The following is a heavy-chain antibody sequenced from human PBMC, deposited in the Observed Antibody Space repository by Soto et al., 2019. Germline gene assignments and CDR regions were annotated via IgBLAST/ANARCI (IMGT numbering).Heavy chain of an antibody. CDR1: GGTFSSYA. Sequence: QVQLVQSGAEVKKPGSSVKVSCKASGGTFSSYAISWVRQAPGQGLEWMGGILPIFGTANYAQKFQGRITITADESTSTDYMELSGLRSEDTAVYYCESSGQSGWSSRHAFDIWGQGTMVTVSS. CDR3: ESSGQSGWSSRHAFDI. D-gene: IGHD6-19*01. V-gene: IGHV1-69*01. J-gene: IGHJ3*02. CDR2: ILPIFGTA.